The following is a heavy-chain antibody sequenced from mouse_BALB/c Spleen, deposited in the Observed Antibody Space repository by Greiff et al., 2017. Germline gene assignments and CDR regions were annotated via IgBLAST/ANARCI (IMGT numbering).Heavy chain of an antibody. V-gene: IGHV5-12-1*01. J-gene: IGHJ2*01. CDR1: GFAFSSYD. Sequence: EVKVVESGGGLVKPGGSLKLSCAASGFAFSSYDMSWVRQTPEKRLEWVAYISSGGGSTYYPDTVKGRFTISRDNAKNTLYLQMSSLKSEDTAMYYCARQGGSLPYYFDYWGQGTTLTVSS. D-gene: IGHD2-1*01. CDR2: ISSGGGST. CDR3: ARQGGSLPYYFDY.